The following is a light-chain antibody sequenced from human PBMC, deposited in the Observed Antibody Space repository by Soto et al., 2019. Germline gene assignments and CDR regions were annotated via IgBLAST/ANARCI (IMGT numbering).Light chain of an antibody. J-gene: IGLJ1*01. Sequence: QSVLTQPPSVSWAPGQRVTISRTGSSSNIGAGYAVHWYQQLPGTAPKLLIYGSTNRPSGVPDRFSGSKSGTSASLAITGLQAEDEADYYCQSYDSSLCGYVFGIGTKLTVL. V-gene: IGLV1-40*01. CDR3: QSYDSSLCGYV. CDR2: GST. CDR1: SSNIGAGYA.